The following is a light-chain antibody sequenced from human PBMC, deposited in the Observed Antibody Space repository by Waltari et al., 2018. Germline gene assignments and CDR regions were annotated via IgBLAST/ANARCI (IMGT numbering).Light chain of an antibody. Sequence: DIVMTQSPDSLAVSLGERATINCESSQSVLYSSNNKNYLAWYQQKPGQPPKLLIYWASTRDSGVPDRVSGSGSGTDFTLSISSLQAEDVAFYYCQQYYTTPWTFGQGTKVEIK. CDR3: QQYYTTPWT. V-gene: IGKV4-1*01. J-gene: IGKJ1*01. CDR2: WAS. CDR1: QSVLYSSNNKNY.